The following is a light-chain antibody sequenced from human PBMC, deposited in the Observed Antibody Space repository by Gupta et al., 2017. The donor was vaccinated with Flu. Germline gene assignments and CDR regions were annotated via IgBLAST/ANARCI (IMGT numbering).Light chain of an antibody. CDR3: QYDGSAFT. CDR1: HGVNSAH. Sequence: ESVLTQSPGTLSLFPGERATLTCRTSHGVNSAHLAWYQQKPGQAPSLLIYAASSRAAGVPDRFSGSGSDSDFTLTISRREPEDFAVYYWQYDGSAFTFGPGTKVEIK. CDR2: AAS. V-gene: IGKV3-20*01. J-gene: IGKJ3*01.